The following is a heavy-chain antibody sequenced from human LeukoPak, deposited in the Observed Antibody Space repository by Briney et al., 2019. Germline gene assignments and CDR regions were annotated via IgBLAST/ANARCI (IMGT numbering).Heavy chain of an antibody. V-gene: IGHV4-34*01. D-gene: IGHD2-15*01. Sequence: SETLSLTCAVDGGSFSGFYWSLIRQPPGKGLELIGEINHGGDTNYNPSLKRRVTMSVDTSKNQVSLKVTSVTAADAAVYYCARGPHCSGGSCYSPAFDYWGQGTLVTVSS. CDR3: ARGPHCSGGSCYSPAFDY. J-gene: IGHJ4*02. CDR1: GGSFSGFY. CDR2: INHGGDT.